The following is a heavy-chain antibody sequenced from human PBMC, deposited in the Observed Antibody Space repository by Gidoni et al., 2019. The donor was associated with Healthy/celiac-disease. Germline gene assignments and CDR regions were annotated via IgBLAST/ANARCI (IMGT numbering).Heavy chain of an antibody. V-gene: IGHV3-30*18. CDR1: GFTFSSYG. D-gene: IGHD2-2*02. CDR3: AKDRGRGCSSTSCHTPYYYGMDV. Sequence: QVQLVESGGGVVQPGRSLRLSCAASGFTFSSYGMHWVRQAPGKGLEWVAVISYDGSNKYYADSVKGRFTISRDNSKNTLYLQMNSLRAEDTAVYYCAKDRGRGCSSTSCHTPYYYGMDVWGQGTTVTVSS. CDR2: ISYDGSNK. J-gene: IGHJ6*02.